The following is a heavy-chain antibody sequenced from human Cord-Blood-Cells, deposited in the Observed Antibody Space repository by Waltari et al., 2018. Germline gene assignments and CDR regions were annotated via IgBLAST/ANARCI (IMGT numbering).Heavy chain of an antibody. D-gene: IGHD5-12*01. V-gene: IGHV1-69*06. CDR1: GRTFSSYA. CDR3: ARAEDIVATVFDY. Sequence: TKPGSSVKVSCKASGRTFSSYALCWVRQAPGQGLEWMGGIIPIFGTANYAQKFQGRVTITADKSTSTAYMELSSLRSEDTAVYYCARAEDIVATVFDYWGQGTLVTVSS. J-gene: IGHJ4*02. CDR2: IIPIFGTA.